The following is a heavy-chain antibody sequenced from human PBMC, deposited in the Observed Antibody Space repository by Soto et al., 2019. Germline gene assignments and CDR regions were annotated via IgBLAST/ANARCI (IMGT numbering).Heavy chain of an antibody. CDR2: ISYDGSNK. V-gene: IGHV3-30-3*01. D-gene: IGHD3-16*01. J-gene: IGHJ4*02. CDR1: GFTFSSYA. CDR3: ARDVARWGYIYGFDY. Sequence: QVQLVESGGGVVQPGRSLRLSCAASGFTFSSYAMHWVRQAPGQGLEWVALISYDGSNKYYADSVKGRFTISRDNSKNTLYLQMNSLRAEDTAVYYCARDVARWGYIYGFDYWGQGTLVTVSS.